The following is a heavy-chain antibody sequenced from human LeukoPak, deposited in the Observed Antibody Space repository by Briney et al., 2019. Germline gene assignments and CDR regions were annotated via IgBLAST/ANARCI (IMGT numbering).Heavy chain of an antibody. V-gene: IGHV3-74*01. D-gene: IGHD3-22*01. J-gene: IGHJ3*02. Sequence: GGSLRLSCAASGFTFSSYWMHWVRQAPGKGLVWVSRINSDGSSTSYADSVTGRFTISRDNAKNTLYLQMNSLRAEDTAVYYCATWPDYYDSSGSVDAFDIWGQGTMVTVSS. CDR3: ATWPDYYDSSGSVDAFDI. CDR1: GFTFSSYW. CDR2: INSDGSST.